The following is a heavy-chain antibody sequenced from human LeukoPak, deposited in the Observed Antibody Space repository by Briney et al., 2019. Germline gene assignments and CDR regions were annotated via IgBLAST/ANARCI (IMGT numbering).Heavy chain of an antibody. CDR2: ISGSGDSS. V-gene: IGHV3-23*01. J-gene: IGHJ4*02. D-gene: IGHD2-15*01. CDR3: AKGRCTDGRCSGFDC. CDR1: GFTFSNYA. Sequence: PGGSLRLSCAASGFTFSNYAMSCVRQAPGKGLEWVSTISGSGDSSYYVDSVKGRFTISRDSSKSTLYLQMNSLRAEDTAIYYCAKGRCTDGRCSGFDCWGQGTLVTVSS.